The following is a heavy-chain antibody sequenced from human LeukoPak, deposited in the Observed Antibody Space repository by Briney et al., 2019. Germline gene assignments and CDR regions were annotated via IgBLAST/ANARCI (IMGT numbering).Heavy chain of an antibody. J-gene: IGHJ4*02. CDR1: GYTFTTYD. D-gene: IGHD6-13*01. CDR2: MNPNSGNT. CDR3: ARGLFVSSSWIRDFDY. V-gene: IGHV1-8*03. Sequence: GASVKVSCKASGYTFTTYDINWVRQATGQGLEWMGWMNPNSGNTGYAQKFQGRVTITRNTSISTAYMELSSLRSEDTAVYYCARGLFVSSSWIRDFDYWGQGTLVTVSS.